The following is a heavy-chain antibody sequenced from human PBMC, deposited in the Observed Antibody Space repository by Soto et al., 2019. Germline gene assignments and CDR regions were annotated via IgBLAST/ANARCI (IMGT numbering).Heavy chain of an antibody. Sequence: GGSLRLSCAASGFTFSGYWTTWVRQAPGKGLEWVADIKKDGTEKYYVDSVKGRFTISRDNDKKSVYLQMNGLTVEDTAVYRCARGPSYSDYSNDWFFDYWGQGSLVTVSS. D-gene: IGHD3-9*01. CDR3: ARGPSYSDYSNDWFFDY. V-gene: IGHV3-7*03. CDR1: GFTFSGYW. CDR2: IKKDGTEK. J-gene: IGHJ4*02.